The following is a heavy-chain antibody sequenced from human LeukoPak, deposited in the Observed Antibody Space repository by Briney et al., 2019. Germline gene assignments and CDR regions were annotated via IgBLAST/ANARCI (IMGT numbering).Heavy chain of an antibody. D-gene: IGHD3-10*01. Sequence: SETLSLTCTVSGGSISSYYWSWIRQPPGKGLEWIGYIYYSGSTNYNPSLKSRVTISVDTSKNQFSLKLSSVTAADTAVYYCARALTLNLWFGESSPEAFDIWGQGTMVTVSS. J-gene: IGHJ3*02. CDR3: ARALTLNLWFGESSPEAFDI. V-gene: IGHV4-59*01. CDR1: GGSISSYY. CDR2: IYYSGST.